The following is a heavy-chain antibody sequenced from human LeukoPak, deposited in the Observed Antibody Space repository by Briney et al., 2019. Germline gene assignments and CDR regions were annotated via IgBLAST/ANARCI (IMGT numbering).Heavy chain of an antibody. CDR3: AKGVRVLMVYAIDY. Sequence: GRSLRLSCAASGFTFSSYAMHWVRQAPGKGLEWVGVISYDGSNTYYVDSVKGRFTISRDNSKNTLYLLMNSLRADDTAVYYCAKGVRVLMVYAIDYWGQGTLVTVSS. CDR1: GFTFSSYA. V-gene: IGHV3-30*18. J-gene: IGHJ4*02. CDR2: ISYDGSNT. D-gene: IGHD2-8*01.